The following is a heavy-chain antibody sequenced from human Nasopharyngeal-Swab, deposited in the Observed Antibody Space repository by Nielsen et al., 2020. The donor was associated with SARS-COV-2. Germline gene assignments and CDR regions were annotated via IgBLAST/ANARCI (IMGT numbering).Heavy chain of an antibody. V-gene: IGHV3-15*01. D-gene: IGHD1-26*01. CDR2: IKRKTDGGTT. CDR1: GFTFSNAW. Sequence: GESLKISCAASGFTFSNAWMSWVRQAPGKGLECVGRIKRKTDGGTTEYAAPVKGRFTISRDDSKNSLYLQMNSLKSEDTAVYYCTSWEGPHWGQGTLVTVSS. CDR3: TSWEGPH. J-gene: IGHJ4*02.